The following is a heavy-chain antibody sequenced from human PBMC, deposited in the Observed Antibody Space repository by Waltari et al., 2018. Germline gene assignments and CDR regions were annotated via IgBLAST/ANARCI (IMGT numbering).Heavy chain of an antibody. Sequence: EVQLLESGGGLVQPGGSLRVSCAASGFPFSSYAMGWVRQATGKGLEWVSAISGSGGSTYYADSVKGRFTISRDNSKNTLYLQMNSLRAEDTAVYYCAKEMVRYFDLWGRGTLVTVSS. CDR1: GFPFSSYA. CDR2: ISGSGGST. J-gene: IGHJ2*01. CDR3: AKEMVRYFDL. D-gene: IGHD3-10*01. V-gene: IGHV3-23*01.